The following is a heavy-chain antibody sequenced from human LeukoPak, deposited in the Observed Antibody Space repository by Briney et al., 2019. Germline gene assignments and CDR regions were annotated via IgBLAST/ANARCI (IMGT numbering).Heavy chain of an antibody. J-gene: IGHJ3*02. Sequence: KTSETLSLTCTVSGGSISSYFWSWIRQPAGKRLEWLGHIYTSGSTNYNPSLKSRVTMSVDTSKNQFSLKLSSVTAADTAVYYCARDGLYYYDKDAFDIWGQGTMVTVSS. D-gene: IGHD3-22*01. CDR2: IYTSGST. CDR3: ARDGLYYYDKDAFDI. V-gene: IGHV4-4*07. CDR1: GGSISSYF.